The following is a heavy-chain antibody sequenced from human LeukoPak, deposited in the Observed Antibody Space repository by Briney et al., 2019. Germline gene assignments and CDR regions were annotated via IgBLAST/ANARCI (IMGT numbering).Heavy chain of an antibody. CDR3: ATTVGYCSSTSCSRFRYFDY. D-gene: IGHD2-2*01. V-gene: IGHV3-23*01. Sequence: GGSLRLSCAASGFTFSSYAMSWVRQAPGKGLEWVSSISGSGGTTYYADSVKGRFTISRDNSKNTLSLQMNSLRAEDTAVYYCATTVGYCSSTSCSRFRYFDYWGQGTLVTVSS. J-gene: IGHJ4*02. CDR1: GFTFSSYA. CDR2: ISGSGGTT.